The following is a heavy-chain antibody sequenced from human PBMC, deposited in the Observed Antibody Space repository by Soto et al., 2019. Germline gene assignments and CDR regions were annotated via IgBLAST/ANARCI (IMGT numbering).Heavy chain of an antibody. V-gene: IGHV4-59*01. CDR3: AKGGASSLPFDY. Sequence: SETLSLTCTVSGGSNSSEYWSWIRQPPGKGLEWIGHIYYTGSTNYNPSLKSRVTMSVDTSKNQFSLNLSSVTAADTAVYYCAKGGASSLPFDYWGPGTLVTVSS. D-gene: IGHD6-13*01. CDR1: GGSNSSEY. J-gene: IGHJ4*02. CDR2: IYYTGST.